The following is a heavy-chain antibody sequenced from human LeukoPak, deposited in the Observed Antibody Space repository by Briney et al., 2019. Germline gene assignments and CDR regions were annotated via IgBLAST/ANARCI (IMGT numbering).Heavy chain of an antibody. CDR2: IYYSGST. CDR1: GGSISSYY. Sequence: SETLSLTCTVSGGSISSYYWSWIRQPPGKGLEWIGYIYYSGSTNYNPSLKSRVTISVDTSKNQSSLKLSSVTAADTAVYYCARLPARYYYDSSGSCFDYWGQGTLVTVSS. D-gene: IGHD3-22*01. CDR3: ARLPARYYYDSSGSCFDY. V-gene: IGHV4-59*08. J-gene: IGHJ4*02.